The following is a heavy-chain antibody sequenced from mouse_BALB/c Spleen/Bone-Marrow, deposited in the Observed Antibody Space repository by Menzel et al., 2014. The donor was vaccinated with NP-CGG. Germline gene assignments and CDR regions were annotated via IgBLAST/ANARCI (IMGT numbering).Heavy chain of an antibody. D-gene: IGHD2-10*02. V-gene: IGHV7-1*02. J-gene: IGHJ3*01. CDR1: GFTFSDFY. CDR3: ARDVGYGNYFVY. CDR2: SRNKAKRYTT. Sequence: EVQLVESGGGLVQPGDSLRLSCATSGFTFSDFYMEWVRQPPGKRLEWIAASRNKAKRYTTEYSASVKGRFIVSRDTSQSILYLQMNALRAEDTAIYYCARDVGYGNYFVYWGQGTLVTVSA.